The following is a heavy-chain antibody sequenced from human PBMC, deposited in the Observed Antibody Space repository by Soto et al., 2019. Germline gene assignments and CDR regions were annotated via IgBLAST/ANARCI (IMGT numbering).Heavy chain of an antibody. Sequence: QVQLQESGPGLVKPSQTLSLTCTVSGGSISSGGYYWSWIRHHPGNGLEGIGYIYYSGSTYYNPSLKSRVTISVDTAKNQFSLKLSSVTAADTAVYYCARGLERLVTHLNWFDPWGQGTLVTVSS. CDR1: GGSISSGGYY. CDR2: IYYSGST. D-gene: IGHD1-1*01. J-gene: IGHJ5*02. CDR3: ARGLERLVTHLNWFDP. V-gene: IGHV4-31*03.